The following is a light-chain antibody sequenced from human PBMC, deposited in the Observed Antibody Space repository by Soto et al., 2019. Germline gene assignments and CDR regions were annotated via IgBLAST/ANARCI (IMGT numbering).Light chain of an antibody. CDR3: SSYTSSSTYV. CDR2: DVS. V-gene: IGLV2-14*01. Sequence: QSVLTQPASVSGSPGQSITISCTGTSSDVGGYNYVSWYQQHPGKAPKLMIYDVSNRPSGVSNRFSGSKCGNTASLTISGLQAEDEADYYCSSYTSSSTYVFGPGTKLTVL. CDR1: SSDVGGYNY. J-gene: IGLJ1*01.